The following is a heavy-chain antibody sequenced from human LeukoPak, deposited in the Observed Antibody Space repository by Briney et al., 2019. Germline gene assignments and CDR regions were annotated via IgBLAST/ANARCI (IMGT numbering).Heavy chain of an antibody. CDR1: GFSFSSYG. V-gene: IGHV3-48*02. D-gene: IGHD2-15*01. Sequence: GGSLRLPCAASGFSFSSYGMNWVRQAPGKGLEWISYISTGSGTIYYADSVEGRFTISRDSARNSLFLQMNSLRDDDTAVYYCARVDCSGGSCYSALTLWGQGTLVTVSS. CDR3: ARVDCSGGSCYSALTL. CDR2: ISTGSGTI. J-gene: IGHJ4*02.